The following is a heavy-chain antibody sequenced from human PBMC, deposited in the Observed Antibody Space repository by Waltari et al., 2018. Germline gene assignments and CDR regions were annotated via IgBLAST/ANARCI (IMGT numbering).Heavy chain of an antibody. Sequence: QVQLQESGPGLVKPSETLSLTCAVSGYSISRGYYWGWIRQPPGKGLEWIGSIYHSGRTEYNTSRKSRVTISVDTSKNQCSLKLSSVTAEDTAVYYCARELVAGPLNSGMDVWGQGTTVTVSS. J-gene: IGHJ6*02. D-gene: IGHD6-19*01. V-gene: IGHV4-38-2*02. CDR2: IYHSGRT. CDR1: GYSISRGYY. CDR3: ARELVAGPLNSGMDV.